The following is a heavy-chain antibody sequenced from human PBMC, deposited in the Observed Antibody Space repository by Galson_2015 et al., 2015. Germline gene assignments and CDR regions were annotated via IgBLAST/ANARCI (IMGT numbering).Heavy chain of an antibody. J-gene: IGHJ2*01. CDR1: GLTFSDSG. CDR3: AKDQGGSGWYYWHFDF. CDR2: ISYDGDNK. Sequence: PRLSCAASGLTFSDSGMHWVRQAPGKGLEWVALISYDGDNKYYADSVKGRFTISRDNSKNTLYLQMDSLRTEDTAVYYCAKDQGGSGWYYWHFDFWGRGTLVTVSS. V-gene: IGHV3-30*18. D-gene: IGHD6-19*01.